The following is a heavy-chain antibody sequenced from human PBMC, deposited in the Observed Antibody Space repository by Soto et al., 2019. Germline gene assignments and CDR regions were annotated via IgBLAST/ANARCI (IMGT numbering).Heavy chain of an antibody. D-gene: IGHD3-9*01. J-gene: IGHJ4*02. V-gene: IGHV3-21*01. CDR1: GFTFSSYS. Sequence: EVQLVESGGGLVKPGGSLRLPCAASGFTFSSYSMHWVRQAPGKGLEWVSSISSSSTYIKYADSVKGRFTISRDNAKNSLYLQMNSLRAEDTAVYYCARGEGYFDWSAPRYWGQGTLVTVSS. CDR2: ISSSSTYI. CDR3: ARGEGYFDWSAPRY.